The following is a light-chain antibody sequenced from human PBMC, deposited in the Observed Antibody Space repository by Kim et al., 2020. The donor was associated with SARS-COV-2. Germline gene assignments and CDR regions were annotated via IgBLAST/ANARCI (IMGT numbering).Light chain of an antibody. CDR3: QQYNNWPYT. V-gene: IGKV3-15*01. CDR1: QSINSH. CDR2: GVS. Sequence: VSPGERVSLFCRASQSINSHLVWYQMKPGQAPRLFVYGVSTRATGIPARFSGSGSATEFTLTISSLQSEDFAVYYCQQYNNWPYTFGQGTKVDIK. J-gene: IGKJ2*01.